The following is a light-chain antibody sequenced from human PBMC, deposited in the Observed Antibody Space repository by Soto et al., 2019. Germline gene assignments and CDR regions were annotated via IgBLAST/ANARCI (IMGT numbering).Light chain of an antibody. CDR3: SSYTSTSTLV. CDR1: SSDVGGYNY. CDR2: EVS. V-gene: IGLV2-14*01. Sequence: QSVLTQPASVSGSPGQSITMSCTGTSSDVGGYNYISWYQQHPGKAPKLMIYEVSNRPSGVSTRFSGSKSGNTASLTISGLQAEDEADYYCSSYTSTSTLVFGGGTKVTV. J-gene: IGLJ2*01.